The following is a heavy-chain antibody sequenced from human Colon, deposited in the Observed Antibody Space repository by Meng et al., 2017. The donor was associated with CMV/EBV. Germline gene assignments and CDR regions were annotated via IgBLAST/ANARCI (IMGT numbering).Heavy chain of an antibody. CDR1: GFNVSNNY. V-gene: IGHV3-53*01. D-gene: IGHD6-13*01. CDR3: ARDGIADSH. J-gene: IGHJ4*02. CDR2: IYSGGAT. Sequence: GESLKISCAASGFNVSNNYMNWVRQAPGKGLEWVSLIYSGGATYYADSVKGRFSISRDSSKNTLYLQMNSLRAEDTAVYYCARDGIADSHWGQGTLVTVSS.